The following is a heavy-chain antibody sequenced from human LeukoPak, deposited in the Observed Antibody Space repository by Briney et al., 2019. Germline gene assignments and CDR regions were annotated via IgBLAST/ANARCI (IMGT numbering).Heavy chain of an antibody. D-gene: IGHD3-22*01. Sequence: GSLRLSCAASGFIFKNYAMTWVRQAPGKGLEWVAVISYDGSNKYYADSVKGRFTISRDNSKNTLYLQMNSLRAEDTAVYYCARGPYYYDSSGYFHFDYWGQGTLVTVSS. CDR2: ISYDGSNK. CDR3: ARGPYYYDSSGYFHFDY. V-gene: IGHV3-30-3*01. CDR1: GFIFKNYA. J-gene: IGHJ4*02.